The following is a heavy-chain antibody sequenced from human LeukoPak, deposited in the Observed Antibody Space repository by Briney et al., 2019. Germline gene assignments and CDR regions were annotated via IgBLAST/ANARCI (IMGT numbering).Heavy chain of an antibody. CDR3: ARYNYDFWSGTTYYYGMDV. CDR1: GYTFTSYG. CDR2: ISAYNGNT. Sequence: ASVKVSCKASGYTFTSYGISWVRQAPGQGLEWMGWISAYNGNTNYAQKLQGRVTITRDTSASTAYMELSSLRSEDTAVYYCARYNYDFWSGTTYYYGMDVWGQGTTVTVSS. V-gene: IGHV1-18*01. J-gene: IGHJ6*02. D-gene: IGHD3-3*01.